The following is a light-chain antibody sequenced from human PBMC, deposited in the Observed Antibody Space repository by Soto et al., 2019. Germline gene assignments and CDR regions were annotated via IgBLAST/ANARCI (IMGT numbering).Light chain of an antibody. CDR1: QSVSSNY. CDR2: DAS. Sequence: IVLTQSADALSLSPGERATLSCRASQSVSSNYLAWYQQKLGQAPRLLIYDASRRATGIPDRFSGSGSGTDFTLTISRMEPEDFVVYDCQQYGRSPTFGQGTKVDIK. V-gene: IGKV3-20*01. J-gene: IGKJ1*01. CDR3: QQYGRSPT.